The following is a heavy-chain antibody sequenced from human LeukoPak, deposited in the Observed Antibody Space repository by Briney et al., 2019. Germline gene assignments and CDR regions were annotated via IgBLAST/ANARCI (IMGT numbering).Heavy chain of an antibody. V-gene: IGHV4-4*02. CDR3: ATRKDSGSYFLYYYMDV. CDR2: IYYSGST. J-gene: IGHJ6*03. D-gene: IGHD1-26*01. Sequence: TSETLSLTCAVSGGSISSSNWWSWVRQPPGKGLEWIGEIYYSGSTYYNPSLKSRVTISVDTSKNQFSLKLSSVTAADTAVYYCATRKDSGSYFLYYYMDVWGKGTTVTISS. CDR1: GGSISSSNW.